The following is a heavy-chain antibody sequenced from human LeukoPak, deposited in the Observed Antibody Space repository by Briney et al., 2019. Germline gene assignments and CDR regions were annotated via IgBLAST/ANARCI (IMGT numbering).Heavy chain of an antibody. CDR1: GFTFSTYW. CDR2: IKSDGSI. Sequence: GGSLRLSCAASGFTFSTYWMHWVRQAPGKGLVWVSRIKSDGSIYYADSVKGRFTISRDNAKNTVSLQMNSLRPEDTGVYYCARAPSEIGGYYPEYFRHWGQGNLVTVSS. J-gene: IGHJ1*01. D-gene: IGHD3-22*01. V-gene: IGHV3-74*01. CDR3: ARAPSEIGGYYPEYFRH.